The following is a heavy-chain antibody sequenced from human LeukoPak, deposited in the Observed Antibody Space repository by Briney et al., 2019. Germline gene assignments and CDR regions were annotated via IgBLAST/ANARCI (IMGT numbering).Heavy chain of an antibody. J-gene: IGHJ3*02. CDR1: GFTVSNNY. D-gene: IGHD6-13*01. CDR2: IYSGGST. V-gene: IGHV3-66*01. CDR3: AKDQCSSCRDAFDI. Sequence: GGSLRLSCAASGFTVSNNYMNWIRQAPGKGLEWVSLIYSGGSTYYADSVKDRFTISRDNSKNTLYLQMNSLRAEDTAVYYCAKDQCSSCRDAFDIWGQGTMVTVSS.